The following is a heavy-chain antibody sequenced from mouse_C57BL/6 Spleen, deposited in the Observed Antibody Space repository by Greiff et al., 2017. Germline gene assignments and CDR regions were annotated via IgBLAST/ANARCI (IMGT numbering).Heavy chain of an antibody. CDR3: ARMYLGIGYAMDY. CDR1: GYSFTDSN. V-gene: IGHV1-39*01. Sequence: VQLQQSGPELVKPGASVKISCKASGYSFTDSNMNWVKQSNGKSLEWIGVINPNYGTTSYNQKFKGKATLTVDQSSSTAYMQLNSLTSEDSAVXYCARMYLGIGYAMDYGGQGTSVTVSS. D-gene: IGHD2-14*01. J-gene: IGHJ4*01. CDR2: INPNYGTT.